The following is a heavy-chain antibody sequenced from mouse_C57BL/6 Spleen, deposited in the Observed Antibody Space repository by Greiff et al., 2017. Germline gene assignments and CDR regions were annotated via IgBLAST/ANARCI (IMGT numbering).Heavy chain of an antibody. J-gene: IGHJ1*03. Sequence: QVHVKQPGAELVKPGASVKLSCKASGYTFTSYWMHWVKQRPGRGLEWIGRIDPNSGGTKYNEKFKSKATLTVDKPSSTAYMQLSSLTSEDSAVYYGARNDYGPSYWYFDVWGTGTTVTVSS. D-gene: IGHD1-1*01. V-gene: IGHV1-72*01. CDR1: GYTFTSYW. CDR3: ARNDYGPSYWYFDV. CDR2: IDPNSGGT.